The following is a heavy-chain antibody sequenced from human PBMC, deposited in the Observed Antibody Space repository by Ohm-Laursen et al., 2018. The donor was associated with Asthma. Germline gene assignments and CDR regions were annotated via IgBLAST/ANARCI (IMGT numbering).Heavy chain of an antibody. CDR3: AHDSNWVIDY. V-gene: IGHV2-5*02. D-gene: IGHD7-27*01. Sequence: TQTLTLTSTVSGSSLTTSGVGVGWIRQPPGKALEWLALIHWDDTKRYSPSLNNRLTIIKDASKNQVVLIMTDMDPVDTGTYYCAHDSNWVIDYWGQGTLVTVSS. CDR2: IHWDDTK. CDR1: GSSLTTSGVG. J-gene: IGHJ4*02.